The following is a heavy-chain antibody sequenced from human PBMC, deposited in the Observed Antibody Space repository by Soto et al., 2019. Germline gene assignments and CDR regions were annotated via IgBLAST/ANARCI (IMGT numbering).Heavy chain of an antibody. Sequence: PGGSLRLSCGGYGFTFANFGMGWVRQAPGKGLYWVSGISSSGRRTYYADSVKGRFTISRDNSINMLYLQMNSLRTEDTAVYYCAHPRGYGVFDAYDFWGQGAMVTVSS. CDR2: ISSSGRRT. J-gene: IGHJ3*01. V-gene: IGHV3-23*01. CDR1: GFTFANFG. CDR3: AHPRGYGVFDAYDF. D-gene: IGHD4-17*01.